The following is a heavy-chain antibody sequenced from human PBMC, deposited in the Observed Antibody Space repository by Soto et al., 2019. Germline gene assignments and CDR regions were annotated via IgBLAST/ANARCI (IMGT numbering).Heavy chain of an antibody. CDR1: GGSISDYY. CDR2: IYYGWNT. D-gene: IGHD3-22*01. V-gene: IGHV4-59*01. J-gene: IGHJ4*02. Sequence: LSLTCSVSGGSISDYYWSWIRQPPGKGLEWIGYIYYGWNTNYNPSLKSRVTISVDTSKNQFSLKLISVTAAGTAVYYCARDREYYESSGLYFDYWGQGTLVTVSS. CDR3: ARDREYYESSGLYFDY.